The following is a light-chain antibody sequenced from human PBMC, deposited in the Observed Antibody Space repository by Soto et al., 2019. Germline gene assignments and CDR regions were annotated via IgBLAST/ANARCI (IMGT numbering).Light chain of an antibody. CDR1: SSNIGGNS. Sequence: QSVMTQPPSVSAAPGQKVTISCSGSSSNIGGNSVSWYQQLPGTAPKLLIYDDNKRPSGIPDRFSGSKSGTSATLGITGFQTGDEADYYCGSWDSSPSAYVFGTGTKVTVL. CDR3: GSWDSSPSAYV. J-gene: IGLJ1*01. V-gene: IGLV1-51*01. CDR2: DDN.